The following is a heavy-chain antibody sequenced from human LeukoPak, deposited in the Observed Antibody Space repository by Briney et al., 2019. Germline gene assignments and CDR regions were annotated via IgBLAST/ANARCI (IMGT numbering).Heavy chain of an antibody. J-gene: IGHJ6*02. V-gene: IGHV3-23*01. D-gene: IGHD3-3*01. Sequence: PGGSLRLSCAASGFTFSSYAMSWVRQAPGKGLEWVSAISGSGGSTYYADSVKGRFTISRDNSKNTLYLQMNILRAEDTAVYYCAKAQKRITIFGVVSPRGYYGMDVWGQGTTVTVPS. CDR3: AKAQKRITIFGVVSPRGYYGMDV. CDR2: ISGSGGST. CDR1: GFTFSSYA.